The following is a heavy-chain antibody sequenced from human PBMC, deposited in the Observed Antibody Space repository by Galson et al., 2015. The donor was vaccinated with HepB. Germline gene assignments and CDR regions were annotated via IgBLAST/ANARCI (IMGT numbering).Heavy chain of an antibody. CDR1: GFTFSSYS. J-gene: IGHJ5*02. CDR3: ARDTGYCSSTSCYGVWFDP. V-gene: IGHV3-21*01. D-gene: IGHD2-2*01. CDR2: ISSSSSYI. Sequence: LRLSWAASGFTFSSYSMNWVRQAPGKGLEWVSSISSSSSYIYYADSVKGRFTISRDNAKSSLYLQMNSLRAEDTAVYYCARDTGYCSSTSCYGVWFDPWGQGTLVTVSS.